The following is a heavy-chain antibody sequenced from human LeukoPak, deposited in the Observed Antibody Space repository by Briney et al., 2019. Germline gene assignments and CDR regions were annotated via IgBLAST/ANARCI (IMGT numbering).Heavy chain of an antibody. Sequence: ASVKVSCKASGYTFTGYYMHWVRQAPGQGLEWMGRINPNSGGTNYAQKFQGRVTMTRDTSISTAYMELSRLRSDDTAVYYCARDPSVTTADYYMDVWGKGTTVTVSS. CDR3: ARDPSVTTADYYMDV. D-gene: IGHD4-17*01. CDR2: INPNSGGT. V-gene: IGHV1-2*06. CDR1: GYTFTGYY. J-gene: IGHJ6*03.